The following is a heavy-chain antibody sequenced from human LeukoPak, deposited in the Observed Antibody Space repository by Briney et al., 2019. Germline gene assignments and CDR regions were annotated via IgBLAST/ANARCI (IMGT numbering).Heavy chain of an antibody. CDR2: INHSGST. J-gene: IGHJ4*02. CDR1: GGSFSPYY. CDR3: ARQGLGTGTTLGFDY. Sequence: PSEALSPTCAVYGGSFSPYYWSWIRQSPNKGLEWIGEINHSGSTNYNPSLKSRVTMSVDTSKNQFSLKLSSVTAADTAVYYCARQGLGTGTTLGFDYWGQGTLVTVSS. V-gene: IGHV4-34*01. D-gene: IGHD1-1*01.